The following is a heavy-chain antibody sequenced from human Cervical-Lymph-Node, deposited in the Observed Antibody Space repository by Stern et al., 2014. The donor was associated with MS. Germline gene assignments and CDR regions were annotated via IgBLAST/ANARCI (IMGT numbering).Heavy chain of an antibody. D-gene: IGHD6-13*01. V-gene: IGHV7-4-1*02. CDR3: ARRQPTRHGSWYLGLFDY. CDR2: INTNTGNP. Sequence: VQLVESGPELKKPGASVKVSCKVSGYTFTSYAMNWVRQAPGQGLERMGWINTNTGNPKYAQGFPGRFVFSFDTSDSTADLPISSLKAEDTAVYYCARRQPTRHGSWYLGLFDYWGQGTLVTVSS. J-gene: IGHJ4*02. CDR1: GYTFTSYA.